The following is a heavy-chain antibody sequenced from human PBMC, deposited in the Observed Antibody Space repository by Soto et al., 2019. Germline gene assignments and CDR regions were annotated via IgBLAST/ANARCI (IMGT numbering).Heavy chain of an antibody. CDR1: GFTFDDYA. Sequence: EVQLVESGGGLVQPGRSLRLSCAASGFTFDDYAIHWVRQAPGRGLEWVAGISWNGASIGYADSVKGRFTISRDNAKNSLHLPMNSLRSEDTALYYCASLPLYGSGFDCWGQGTLVTVSS. CDR2: ISWNGASI. V-gene: IGHV3-9*01. CDR3: ASLPLYGSGFDC. D-gene: IGHD3-10*01. J-gene: IGHJ4*02.